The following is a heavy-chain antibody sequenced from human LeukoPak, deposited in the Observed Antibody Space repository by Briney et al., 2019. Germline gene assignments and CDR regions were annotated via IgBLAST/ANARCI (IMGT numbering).Heavy chain of an antibody. Sequence: ASVKVSCKASGYTFTSYDINWVRQATGQGLEWMGWMNPNSGNTGYAQKFQGRVTITRNTSISTAYMELSSLRSEDTAVYYCARVPPGYSRLNWFDPWGQGTLVTVSS. D-gene: IGHD6-13*01. CDR3: ARVPPGYSRLNWFDP. CDR2: MNPNSGNT. CDR1: GYTFTSYD. V-gene: IGHV1-8*03. J-gene: IGHJ5*02.